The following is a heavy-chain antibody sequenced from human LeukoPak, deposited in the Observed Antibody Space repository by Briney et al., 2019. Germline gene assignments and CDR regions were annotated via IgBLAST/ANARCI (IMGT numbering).Heavy chain of an antibody. D-gene: IGHD4-17*01. CDR3: ARIGGLSYGDHFGAYYMDV. V-gene: IGHV2-70*01. CDR2: IDWDDDK. CDR1: GFSLRTSGEG. J-gene: IGHJ6*03. Sequence: QSGPTLLKPTQTLTLTCTFSGFSLRTSGEGVGWIRQPPGKALEWLALIDWDDDKYYSTSLKTRLTISKDTSKNQVVLTMTNMDPVDTATYYCARIGGLSYGDHFGAYYMDVWGKGTTVTISS.